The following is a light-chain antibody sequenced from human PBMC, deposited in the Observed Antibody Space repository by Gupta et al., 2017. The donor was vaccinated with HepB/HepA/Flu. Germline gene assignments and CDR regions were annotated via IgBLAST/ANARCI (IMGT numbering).Light chain of an antibody. CDR1: QSISKY. J-gene: IGKJ4*01. Sequence: TLSLSPGERATLSCRASQSISKYLAWYHQKPGQAPRLLIYDASNRATAIPARFSGSGSGTDFTLTISSLQPEDFVVYYCQQRSDWPLTFGGGTKVEI. V-gene: IGKV3-11*01. CDR3: QQRSDWPLT. CDR2: DAS.